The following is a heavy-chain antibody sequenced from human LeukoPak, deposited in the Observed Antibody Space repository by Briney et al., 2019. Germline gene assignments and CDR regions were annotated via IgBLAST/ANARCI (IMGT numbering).Heavy chain of an antibody. CDR3: TTEGFTGNYYYFDY. V-gene: IGHV3-7*01. CDR1: GFTFSSYS. J-gene: IGHJ4*02. CDR2: IKQDGSQR. D-gene: IGHD1-26*01. Sequence: PGGSLRLSCAASGFTFSSYSMNWVRQAPGKGLEWVANIKQDGSQRNYVDSVRGRFTISRDNAKNSLYLQLNNLRAEDTAVYYCTTEGFTGNYYYFDYWGQGTLVTVSS.